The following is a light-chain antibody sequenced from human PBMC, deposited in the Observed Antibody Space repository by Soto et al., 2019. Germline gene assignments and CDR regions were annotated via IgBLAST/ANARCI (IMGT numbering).Light chain of an antibody. J-gene: IGKJ4*01. CDR3: QQYENYPLT. Sequence: DIQMSQSPSTLSASFGDSVTIXXRASQSVRSWLAWYQQKPGRAPKLXIYDASSLESGVPSRFSGSGSGTEFTLTISNLQPDDFATYYCQQYENYPLTFGGGTKVDIK. V-gene: IGKV1-5*01. CDR1: QSVRSW. CDR2: DAS.